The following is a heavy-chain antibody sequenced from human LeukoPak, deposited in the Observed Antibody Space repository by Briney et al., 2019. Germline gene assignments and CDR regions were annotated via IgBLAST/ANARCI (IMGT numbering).Heavy chain of an antibody. V-gene: IGHV3-53*01. CDR1: GFTVSSNY. J-gene: IGHJ4*02. D-gene: IGHD2-2*01. CDR2: IYSGGST. CDR3: ARGGIVVVPATSAPFDY. Sequence: GGSLRLSCAASGFTVSSNYMSWVRQAPGKGLEWVSVIYSGGSTYYADSVKGRFTISRDNSKNTLYLQMNSLRAEDTAVYYCARGGIVVVPATSAPFDYWGQGILVTVSS.